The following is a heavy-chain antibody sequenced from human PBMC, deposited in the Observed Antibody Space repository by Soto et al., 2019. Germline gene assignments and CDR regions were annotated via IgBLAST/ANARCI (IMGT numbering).Heavy chain of an antibody. D-gene: IGHD6-13*01. CDR2: ISAYNGNT. V-gene: IGHV1-18*01. CDR3: ASDIAAAGT. Sequence: ASVKVSCKASGGTFSSYAISWVRQAPGQGLEWMGWISAYNGNTNYAQKLQGRVTMTTDTSTSTAYMELRSLRSDDTAVYYCASDIAAAGTWGQGTLVTVSS. J-gene: IGHJ5*02. CDR1: GGTFSSYA.